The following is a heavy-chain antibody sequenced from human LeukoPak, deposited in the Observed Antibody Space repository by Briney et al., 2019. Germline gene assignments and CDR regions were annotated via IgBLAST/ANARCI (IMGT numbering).Heavy chain of an antibody. J-gene: IGHJ6*03. Sequence: GESLKISCKASGYSFISHWIGWVRQRPGQGLEFMGIIYPYDSDTKYSPSLQGQVTTSVDKSISITYLQWSSLKASDTAMYYCARGFYGGYYYYYYMDVWGKGTTVTVSS. D-gene: IGHD4/OR15-4a*01. CDR3: ARGFYGGYYYYYYMDV. CDR1: GYSFISHW. CDR2: IYPYDSDT. V-gene: IGHV5-51*01.